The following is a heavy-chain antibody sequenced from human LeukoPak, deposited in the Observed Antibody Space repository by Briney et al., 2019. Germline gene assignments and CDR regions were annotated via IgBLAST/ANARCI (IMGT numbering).Heavy chain of an antibody. CDR2: IHTSGST. CDR1: GSSINNYY. CDR3: AREGSGWYSDY. Sequence: SETLSLTCTVSGSSINNYYWSWIRQPAGKGLEWIGRIHTSGSTNYNPSLKSRVTMSVDTSKNQFSLKLSSVTAADTAVYYCAREGSGWYSDYWGQGTLVTVSS. D-gene: IGHD6-19*01. V-gene: IGHV4-4*07. J-gene: IGHJ4*02.